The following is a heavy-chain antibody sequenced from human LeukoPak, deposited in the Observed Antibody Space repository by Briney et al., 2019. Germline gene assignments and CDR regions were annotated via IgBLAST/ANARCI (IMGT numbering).Heavy chain of an antibody. V-gene: IGHV3-30-3*01. J-gene: IGHJ4*02. CDR2: ISYDGSNK. CDR3: ARGNGDFIS. CDR1: GFTFSSYA. Sequence: PGRSLRLSCAASGFTFSSYAMHWVRQAPGKGLEWVAVISYDGSNKYYADSVKGRFTISRDNSKNTLYLQMNSLRAEDTAVYYCARGNGDFISWGQGTLVTVSS. D-gene: IGHD1-1*01.